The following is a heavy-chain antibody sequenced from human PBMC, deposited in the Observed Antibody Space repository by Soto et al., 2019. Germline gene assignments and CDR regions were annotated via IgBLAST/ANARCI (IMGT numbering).Heavy chain of an antibody. CDR3: ARATAAGIYAMDV. V-gene: IGHV4-4*08. CDR1: GASITQYY. Sequence: SETLSLTCTVSGASITQYYWNWIRQSPGKGLEWIVSVSSTGSTVFNPSLTSRVDVSLDTSSKKFSLRLTSVTDADSGVYYCARATAAGIYAMDVWGQGTTVTVSS. CDR2: VSSTGST. D-gene: IGHD6-25*01. J-gene: IGHJ6*02.